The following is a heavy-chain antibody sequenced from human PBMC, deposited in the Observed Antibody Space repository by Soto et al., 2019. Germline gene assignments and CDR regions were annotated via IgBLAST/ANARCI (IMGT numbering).Heavy chain of an antibody. CDR2: ISGFNDET. D-gene: IGHD3-3*01. CDR3: ARAPVKRITIFGVVIKDVRGVNLYNWFDP. J-gene: IGHJ5*02. Sequence: ASVKVSCKASGYTFTSYGISWVRQAPGQGLEWMGWISGFNDETNHAQKLQGRVTMTKDTSTSTAYMELRSLRSDDTAVYYCARAPVKRITIFGVVIKDVRGVNLYNWFDPWGQGTLVTVSS. CDR1: GYTFTSYG. V-gene: IGHV1-18*01.